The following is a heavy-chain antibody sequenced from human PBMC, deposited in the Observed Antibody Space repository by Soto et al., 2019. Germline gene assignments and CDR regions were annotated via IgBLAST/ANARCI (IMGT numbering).Heavy chain of an antibody. CDR2: PRANNDVT. V-gene: IGHV1-18*04. J-gene: IGHJ4*02. CDR3: ARDERKTCSSSTCYYVDY. D-gene: IGHD2-2*01. Sequence: ASVQVSCKDYGYTFSRCGISEVGQPPGKGLEWMAWPRANNDVTNDAEKLHGRVALTTDVSTGTDYKELWSVKSDDTAVYYCARDERKTCSSSTCYYVDYWGQGTPVTVSS. CDR1: GYTFSRCG.